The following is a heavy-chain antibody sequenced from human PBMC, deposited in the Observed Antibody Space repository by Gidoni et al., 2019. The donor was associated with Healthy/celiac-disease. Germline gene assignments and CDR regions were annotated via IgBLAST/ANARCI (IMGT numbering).Heavy chain of an antibody. CDR1: GGTFSSYA. J-gene: IGHJ4*02. Sequence: QVQLVQSGAQVKKPGSSVKVSGKVSGGTFSSYAISWVRQAPGQGLEWMGGIIPIVGTANYAQKFQGRVTITADKSTSTAYMGLSSLRSEDAAVYYCARSPYVDTAMVNVFDYWGQGTLVTVSS. CDR2: IIPIVGTA. D-gene: IGHD5-18*01. V-gene: IGHV1-69*06. CDR3: ARSPYVDTAMVNVFDY.